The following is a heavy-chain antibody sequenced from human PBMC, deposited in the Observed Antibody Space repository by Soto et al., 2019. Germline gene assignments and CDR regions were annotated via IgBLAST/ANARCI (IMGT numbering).Heavy chain of an antibody. D-gene: IGHD6-13*01. J-gene: IGHJ4*02. CDR1: GYTFTSYA. CDR2: INAGNGNT. V-gene: IGHV1-3*01. Sequence: ASVKVSCKASGYTFTSYAMHWVRQAPGQRLEWMGWINAGNGNTKYSQKFQGRVTITRDTSASTAYMELSSLRSEDTAVYYCARDKGIAAAGTKSEPYDYWGQGTLVTVSS. CDR3: ARDKGIAAAGTKSEPYDY.